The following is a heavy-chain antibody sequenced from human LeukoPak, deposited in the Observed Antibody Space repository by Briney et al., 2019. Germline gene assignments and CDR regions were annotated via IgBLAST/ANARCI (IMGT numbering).Heavy chain of an antibody. D-gene: IGHD1-26*01. CDR2: VYHSGNT. V-gene: IGHV4-38-2*02. Sequence: PSETLSLTCTDSGYSISTGYYWGWIRQPPGWGLEWIGNVYHSGNTYYNPSLKSRVTISVDTSKNQFSLKLSSVTATDTAIYYCARDLIHRGRCFDPWGQGTLVTVSS. CDR3: ARDLIHRGRCFDP. CDR1: GYSISTGYY. J-gene: IGHJ5*02.